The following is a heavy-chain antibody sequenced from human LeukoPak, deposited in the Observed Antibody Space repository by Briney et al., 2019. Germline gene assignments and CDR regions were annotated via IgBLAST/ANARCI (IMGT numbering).Heavy chain of an antibody. CDR2: IYSDDTT. D-gene: IGHD6-19*01. CDR3: ARAAGSGWPGIFDY. CDR1: GFTASSTY. Sequence: PGGSLRLSCAASGFTASSTYMSWVRQAPGKGLEWVSVIYSDDTTYNADSVKGRFTISRDNSKNTLYLQMNSLRAEDTAVYFCARAAGSGWPGIFDYWGQGTLVTVSS. V-gene: IGHV3-53*01. J-gene: IGHJ4*02.